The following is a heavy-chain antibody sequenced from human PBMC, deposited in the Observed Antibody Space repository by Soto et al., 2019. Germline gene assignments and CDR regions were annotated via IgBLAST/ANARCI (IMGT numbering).Heavy chain of an antibody. CDR2: IYHSGST. CDR3: PCLWDFWSEPTPGMEV. D-gene: IGHD3-3*01. J-gene: IGHJ6*01. Sequence: SETLSLNCAVSGGSISSSNWWSWLRQPPGKGLEWIGEIYHSGSTNYNPSLKSRVTISVDKSKNQFSLKLSSVTAADTSLYYFPCLWDFWSEPTPGMEVGGQGTTVTVSS. V-gene: IGHV4-4*02. CDR1: GGSISSSNW.